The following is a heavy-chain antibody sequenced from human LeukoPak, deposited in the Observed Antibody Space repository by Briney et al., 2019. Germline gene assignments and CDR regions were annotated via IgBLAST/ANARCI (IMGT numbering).Heavy chain of an antibody. D-gene: IGHD3-10*01. V-gene: IGHV4-59*01. J-gene: IGHJ4*02. CDR2: IYYSGST. Sequence: SETLSLSCTVSGCSFSSYYWSWVRQPPGKGLEWIGYIYYSGSTNYNPSLKSRVTISVDTSKNQFSLKLSSVTAADTAVYYCARTGGGGSGHFDYWGQGTLVTVSS. CDR1: GCSFSSYY. CDR3: ARTGGGGSGHFDY.